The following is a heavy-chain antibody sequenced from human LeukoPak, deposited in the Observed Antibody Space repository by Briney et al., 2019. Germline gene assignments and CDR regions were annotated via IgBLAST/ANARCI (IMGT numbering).Heavy chain of an antibody. Sequence: ASVKVSCKASGGTFSSYAISWVRQAPGQGLEWMGIINPSGGSTSYAQKFQGRVTMTRDTSTSTVYMELSSLRSEDTAVYYCASTPVAAAGNIDYWGQGTLVTVSS. J-gene: IGHJ4*02. CDR2: INPSGGST. D-gene: IGHD6-13*01. CDR1: GGTFSSYA. CDR3: ASTPVAAAGNIDY. V-gene: IGHV1-46*01.